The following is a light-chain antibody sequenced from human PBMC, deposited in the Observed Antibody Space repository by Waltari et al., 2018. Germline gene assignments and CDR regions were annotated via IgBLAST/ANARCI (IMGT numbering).Light chain of an antibody. J-gene: IGKJ4*01. CDR1: QVVSKF. CDR2: DVS. CDR3: QQYDRWPLT. Sequence: VVLTQSPATLSLAPGESATLSCRASQVVSKFLAWFQQKPGQSPRLLVYDVSTRATGIPSRFSGSGPGPEFILTINSLEPEDFAVYYCQQYDRWPLTFGGGTKLEIK. V-gene: IGKV3D-11*01.